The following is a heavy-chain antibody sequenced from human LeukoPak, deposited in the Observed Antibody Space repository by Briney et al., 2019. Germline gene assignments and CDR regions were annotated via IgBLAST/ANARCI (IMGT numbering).Heavy chain of an antibody. D-gene: IGHD4-17*01. CDR1: GYTFTSYG. V-gene: IGHV1-18*01. J-gene: IGHJ6*03. Sequence: ASVKVSCKASGYTFTSYGISWVRQAPGQGLEWIGWISAYNGNTKYAQKFQDRVTMTTDTSTSTALMELRSLRSDDTAVYYCARVTVTTGLGYYMDVWGKGTTVTISS. CDR3: ARVTVTTGLGYYMDV. CDR2: ISAYNGNT.